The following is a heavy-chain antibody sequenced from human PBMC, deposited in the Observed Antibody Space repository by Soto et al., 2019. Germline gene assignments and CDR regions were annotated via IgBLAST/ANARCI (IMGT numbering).Heavy chain of an antibody. CDR2: ITHSGST. CDR3: ARGIAATGPFPSFDY. J-gene: IGHJ4*02. D-gene: IGHD6-13*01. V-gene: IGHV4-34*01. Sequence: SETLSLTCAVSGGSFTGDYWSWIRQSPDKVLEWIGEITHSGSTSYTPSLKSRVAISVDTSKHHFSLKLISVTAADTAVYYCARGIAATGPFPSFDYWGQGTLVTVSS. CDR1: GGSFTGDY.